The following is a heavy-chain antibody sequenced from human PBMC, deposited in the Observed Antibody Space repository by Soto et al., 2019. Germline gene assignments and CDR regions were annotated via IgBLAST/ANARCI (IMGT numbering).Heavy chain of an antibody. D-gene: IGHD3-10*01. V-gene: IGHV1-18*04. CDR1: GYTFTSYG. Sequence: VSVKVSCKASGYTFTSYGISWVRQAPGQGLEWMGWISAYNGNTNYAQKLQGRVTMTTDTSTSTAYMELRSLRSDDTAVYYCARGSDQLAGFGESRYDYWGQVTLVTVSS. CDR3: ARGSDQLAGFGESRYDY. J-gene: IGHJ4*02. CDR2: ISAYNGNT.